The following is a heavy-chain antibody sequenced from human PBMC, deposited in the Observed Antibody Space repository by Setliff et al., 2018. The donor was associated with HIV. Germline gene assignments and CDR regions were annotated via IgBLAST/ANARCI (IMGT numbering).Heavy chain of an antibody. CDR1: GGSFSGYY. Sequence: SETLSLTCAVYGGSFSGYYWSWIRQPPGKGLEWIGEINHSGDTNYNPSLKSRVTISVDASKNQFSLNLNSVTAADTAVYYCARLGAEDFSDYDWVDYWGQGTLVTVSS. J-gene: IGHJ4*02. V-gene: IGHV4-34*01. CDR2: INHSGDT. CDR3: ARLGAEDFSDYDWVDY. D-gene: IGHD5-12*01.